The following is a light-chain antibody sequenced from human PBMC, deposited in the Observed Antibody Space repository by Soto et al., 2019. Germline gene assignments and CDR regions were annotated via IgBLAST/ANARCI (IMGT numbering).Light chain of an antibody. CDR1: SSNIGSHV. CDR2: NNN. J-gene: IGLJ3*02. Sequence: VLTQPPSASGTPGQRVTISCSGSSSNIGSHVVYWYQQLAGTAPKLLMYNNNQRPSGVPDRFSGSKSGTSASLAISGLQSEDEADYYCAVWDDSLDGGVFGGGTKVTVL. CDR3: AVWDDSLDGGV. V-gene: IGLV1-44*01.